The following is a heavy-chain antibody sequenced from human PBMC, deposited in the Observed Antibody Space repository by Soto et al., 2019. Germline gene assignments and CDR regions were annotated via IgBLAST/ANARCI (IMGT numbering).Heavy chain of an antibody. CDR1: GGSISSSSYY. J-gene: IGHJ5*02. D-gene: IGHD6-13*01. CDR2: IYYSGST. CDR3: ARHERGYSSSWYPYNWFDP. V-gene: IGHV4-39*01. Sequence: SETLSLTCTVSGGSISSSSYYWGWIRQPPGKGLEWIGSIYYSGSTYYNPSLKSRVTISVDTSKNQFSLKLSSVTAADTAVYYCARHERGYSSSWYPYNWFDPWGQGTLVTVSS.